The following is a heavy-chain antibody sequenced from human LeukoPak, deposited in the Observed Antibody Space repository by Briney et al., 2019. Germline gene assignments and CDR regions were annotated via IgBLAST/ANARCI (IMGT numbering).Heavy chain of an antibody. V-gene: IGHV3-23*01. Sequence: GGSLRLSCVASGFTFSRYVMTWVRQAPGKGLEWVSSIIGNGDSTYYADSVKGRFTISRDNSKNTLYLQMNSLRAEDTAIYYCAKGSKGTYDYWGQGTLVTVSS. CDR3: AKGSKGTYDY. CDR2: IIGNGDST. J-gene: IGHJ4*02. CDR1: GFTFSRYV.